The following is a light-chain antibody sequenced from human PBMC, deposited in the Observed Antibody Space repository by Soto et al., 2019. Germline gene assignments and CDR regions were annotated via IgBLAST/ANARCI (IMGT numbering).Light chain of an antibody. Sequence: QSVLTQPASVSGSPGQSITISCTGTNSDVGAYSYVSWYQQYPGKAPKLLIYDVGARPSGISDRFSGSKSGNTASLTISGLQAEDEADYYCSSYTAFTPYVFGSGTKVTAL. CDR2: DVG. J-gene: IGLJ1*01. CDR1: NSDVGAYSY. V-gene: IGLV2-14*03. CDR3: SSYTAFTPYV.